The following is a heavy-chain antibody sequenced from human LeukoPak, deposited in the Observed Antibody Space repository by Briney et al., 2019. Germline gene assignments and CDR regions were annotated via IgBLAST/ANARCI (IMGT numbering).Heavy chain of an antibody. CDR1: GFTFSYFW. Sequence: PRGSLRLSCAASGFTFSYFWMHWFRQTPGKGLVWVSCTNTDGSYSSYADSVKGRFTISRDNVRNTLYLQMSSLRAEDSAVYYCARDFDGPRASDYWGQGISVTVSS. V-gene: IGHV3-74*01. D-gene: IGHD4-17*01. CDR2: TNTDGSYS. J-gene: IGHJ4*02. CDR3: ARDFDGPRASDY.